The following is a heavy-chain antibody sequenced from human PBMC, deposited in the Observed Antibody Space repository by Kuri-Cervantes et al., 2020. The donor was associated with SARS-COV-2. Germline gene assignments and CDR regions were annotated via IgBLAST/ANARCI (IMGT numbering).Heavy chain of an antibody. CDR2: ISSSSSYI. V-gene: IGHV3-21*01. CDR1: GFTFGSYS. J-gene: IGHJ4*02. CDR3: ARVRGVGY. D-gene: IGHD3-10*01. Sequence: LSLTCAASGFTFGSYSMNWVRQAPGKGLEWVSSISSSSSYIYYADSVKGRFTISRDNAKNSLYLQMNSLRAEDTAVYYCARVRGVGYWGQGTLVTVSS.